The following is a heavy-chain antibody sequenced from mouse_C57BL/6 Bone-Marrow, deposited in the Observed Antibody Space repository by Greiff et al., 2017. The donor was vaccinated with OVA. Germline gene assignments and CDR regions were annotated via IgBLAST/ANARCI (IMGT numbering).Heavy chain of an antibody. CDR1: GYTFTTYP. CDR3: VPQRGRSCAD. J-gene: IGHJ3*01. CDR2: FHPYNDDT. Sequence: VHLVESGAELVKPGASVKMSCKASGYTFTTYPIEWMKQNHGKSLAWIGNFHPYNDDTTYNEKFKGKATLTVEKSSSTVYLELSRLTSDDSAVYYCVPQRGRSCADWGQGTLVTVSA. V-gene: IGHV1-47*01. D-gene: IGHD4-1*02.